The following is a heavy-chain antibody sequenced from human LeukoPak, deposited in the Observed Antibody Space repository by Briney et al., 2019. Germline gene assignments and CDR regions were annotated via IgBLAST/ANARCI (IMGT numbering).Heavy chain of an antibody. D-gene: IGHD2-2*01. CDR1: GGTFNSYT. Sequence: GASVKVSCKASGGTFNSYTISWVRQAPGQGLEWMGRIIPILGIANYAQKFQGRVTITADKSTSTAYMELSSLRSEDTAVYYCARDPAPEYCSSTSCQAFDYWGQGTLVTVSS. CDR2: IIPILGIA. J-gene: IGHJ4*02. CDR3: ARDPAPEYCSSTSCQAFDY. V-gene: IGHV1-69*04.